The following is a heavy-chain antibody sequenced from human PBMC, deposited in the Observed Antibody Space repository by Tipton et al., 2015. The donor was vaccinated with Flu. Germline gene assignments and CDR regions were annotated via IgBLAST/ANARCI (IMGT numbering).Heavy chain of an antibody. V-gene: IGHV4-59*12. J-gene: IGHJ4*02. CDR2: IYHNQYT. CDR3: ARDPSLGMPDYFDS. D-gene: IGHD2-2*01. CDR1: GGFFSSYY. Sequence: QLVQSGPEVKPSETLSLTCTVSGGFFSSYYWNWIRQPPGKGLEWIGYIYHNQYTKYNPSLKSRVTISVAASMGQFTLQLTSVTAADTAVYYCARDPSLGMPDYFDSWGQGILVTASS.